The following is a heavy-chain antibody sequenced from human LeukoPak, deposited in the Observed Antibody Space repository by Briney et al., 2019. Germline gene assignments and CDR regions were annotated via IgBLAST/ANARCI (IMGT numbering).Heavy chain of an antibody. CDR3: TRDSVYSYGLTELGF. CDR1: GFTFDDYG. CDR2: IRSKAYGGTT. D-gene: IGHD5-18*01. J-gene: IGHJ4*02. V-gene: IGHV3-49*04. Sequence: GSLRLSCTGSGFTFDDYGIHWVRQAPGKGLEWVGFIRSKAYGGTTEFAASVKDRFTISRDDSKSIAYLQMNSLKTEDTAVYYCTRDSVYSYGLTELGFWGQGTLVTVSS.